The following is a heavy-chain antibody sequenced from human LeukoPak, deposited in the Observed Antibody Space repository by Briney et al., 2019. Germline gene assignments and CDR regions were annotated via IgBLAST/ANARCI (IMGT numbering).Heavy chain of an antibody. CDR3: AWEYCSAGVCSRSFDY. CDR1: GFTFSTSW. D-gene: IGHD2-15*01. V-gene: IGHV3-74*01. J-gene: IGHJ4*02. Sequence: GGYLRLSCAASGFTFSTSWMHWLRQIPGKGLVWVSRINGDGRSSAYADAVKGRFTTSRDNAKNTLYLQMNSLRAEDTAVYYCAWEYCSAGVCSRSFDYWGQGTLVTVSS. CDR2: INGDGRSS.